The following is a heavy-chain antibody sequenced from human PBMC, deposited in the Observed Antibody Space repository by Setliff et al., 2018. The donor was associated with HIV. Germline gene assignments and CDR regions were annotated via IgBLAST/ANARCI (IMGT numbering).Heavy chain of an antibody. D-gene: IGHD6-13*01. Sequence: SETLSLTCTVSDGSFSSDYWTWIRQTPGKGLEWIGYIYYSGSTKYNPSLTSRVTISVDTSKNHFSLKLTSVTAADTAVYYCARDRIEVIAETPNDVFDIWGRGTMVTVSS. CDR2: IYYSGST. CDR1: DGSFSSDY. CDR3: ARDRIEVIAETPNDVFDI. J-gene: IGHJ3*02. V-gene: IGHV4-59*01.